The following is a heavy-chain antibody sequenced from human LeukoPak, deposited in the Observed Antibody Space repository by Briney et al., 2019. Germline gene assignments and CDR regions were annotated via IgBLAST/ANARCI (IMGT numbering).Heavy chain of an antibody. Sequence: ASVKVSCKASGYNFTNYGISWVRQAPGQGLEWMGWISVYSGDTNHAHKLQGRLTLTTDTSPATAYLELRSLTSDDTAVYYCARAPSFGDYGGDYWGQGTLVTVSS. CDR1: GYNFTNYG. J-gene: IGHJ4*02. D-gene: IGHD4-17*01. CDR3: ARAPSFGDYGGDY. V-gene: IGHV1-18*01. CDR2: ISVYSGDT.